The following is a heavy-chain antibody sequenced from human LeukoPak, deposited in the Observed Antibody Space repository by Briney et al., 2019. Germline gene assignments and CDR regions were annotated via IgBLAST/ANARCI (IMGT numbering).Heavy chain of an antibody. D-gene: IGHD3-3*01. CDR2: IYSCGST. CDR1: GFTVRSNY. Sequence: PGVSLRLSCAASGFTVRSNYMSWVRQAPGKGLEWVSVIYSCGSTYYADSVNGRFTISRDNSKNTLYLQMNSLRAEDTAVYYCAAHPPSYYDFWGNYYYYYMDVWGKGTTVTVSS. CDR3: AAHPPSYYDFWGNYYYYYMDV. V-gene: IGHV3-53*01. J-gene: IGHJ6*03.